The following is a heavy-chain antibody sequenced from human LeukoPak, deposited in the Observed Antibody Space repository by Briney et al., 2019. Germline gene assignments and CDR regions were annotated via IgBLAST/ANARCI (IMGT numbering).Heavy chain of an antibody. CDR2: IYYSGST. CDR1: GDSISSYY. Sequence: PSETLSLTCTVSGDSISSYYCSWIRQPPGKGLEWIGYIYYSGSTNYNPSLKSRVTISVDTSKKQFSLKLSSVTAADTAVYYCARGLYSESSPPRYWGQGTLVTVSS. J-gene: IGHJ4*02. V-gene: IGHV4-59*01. D-gene: IGHD1-26*01. CDR3: ARGLYSESSPPRY.